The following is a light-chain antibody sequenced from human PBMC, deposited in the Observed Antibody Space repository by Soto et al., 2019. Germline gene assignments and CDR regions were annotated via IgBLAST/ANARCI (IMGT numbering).Light chain of an antibody. CDR2: DTS. Sequence: EIVLTQSPGTMSLSPGERAALSCRASQSVSSTYLAWYQQKPGQAPRLLIYDTSARATGIPDRFSGSGSGTDFTLTIIRLEPEDCAVYYCQQYGRSPPMYTFGQGTKLEIK. V-gene: IGKV3-20*01. CDR1: QSVSSTY. CDR3: QQYGRSPPMYT. J-gene: IGKJ2*01.